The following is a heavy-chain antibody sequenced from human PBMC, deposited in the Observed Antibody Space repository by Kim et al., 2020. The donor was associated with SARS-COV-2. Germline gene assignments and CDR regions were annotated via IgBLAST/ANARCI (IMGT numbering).Heavy chain of an antibody. D-gene: IGHD6-13*01. CDR1: GYSFTSYW. V-gene: IGHV5-51*01. J-gene: IGHJ4*02. Sequence: GESLKISCKGSGYSFTSYWIGWVRQMPGKGLEWIGIIYPGDSDTRYSPSFQGQVTISADKSISTAYLQWSSLKASDTAMYYCARRPTPGYSSSWSYYFDYWGQGTLVTVSS. CDR3: ARRPTPGYSSSWSYYFDY. CDR2: IYPGDSDT.